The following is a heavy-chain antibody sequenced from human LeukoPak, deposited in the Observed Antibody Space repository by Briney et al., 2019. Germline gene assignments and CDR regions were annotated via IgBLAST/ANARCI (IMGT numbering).Heavy chain of an antibody. D-gene: IGHD1/OR15-1a*01. Sequence: GGSLRLSCAASGFTFSSYEMNWVRQAPGKGLEWVSYISSSGSTIYYADSVKGRFTISRDNAKNSLYLQMNSLRAEDTAVYYCAREITGTGKDYWGPGTLVTVSS. V-gene: IGHV3-48*03. CDR1: GFTFSSYE. CDR2: ISSSGSTI. CDR3: AREITGTGKDY. J-gene: IGHJ4*02.